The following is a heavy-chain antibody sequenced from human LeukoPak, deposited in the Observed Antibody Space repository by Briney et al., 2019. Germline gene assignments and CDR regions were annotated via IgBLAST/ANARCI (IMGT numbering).Heavy chain of an antibody. Sequence: PSETLSLTCTVSGDSISSSTYYWGWIRQPPGKGLEWIGSIYYSGSYYSGSTYYNPSLKSRVTISVDTSKNQFSLKLSLVTAADTAVYYCAREVSNDYLDYWGQGTLVTVSS. V-gene: IGHV4-39*07. CDR3: AREVSNDYLDY. CDR1: GDSISSSTYY. J-gene: IGHJ4*02. D-gene: IGHD5/OR15-5a*01. CDR2: IYYSGSYYSGST.